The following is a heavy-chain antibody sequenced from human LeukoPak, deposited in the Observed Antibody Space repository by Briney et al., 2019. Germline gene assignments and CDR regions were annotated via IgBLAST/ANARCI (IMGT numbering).Heavy chain of an antibody. CDR1: GGSISSYY. D-gene: IGHD5-12*01. Sequence: SETLSLTCTVSGGSISSYYWSWIRQPPGKGLEWIGYIYYSGSTNYNPSLKSRVTISVDTSKNQFSLKLSSVTAADTAVYYCARLGYGHWGYFDYWGQGTLVTVSS. V-gene: IGHV4-59*08. CDR2: IYYSGST. CDR3: ARLGYGHWGYFDY. J-gene: IGHJ4*02.